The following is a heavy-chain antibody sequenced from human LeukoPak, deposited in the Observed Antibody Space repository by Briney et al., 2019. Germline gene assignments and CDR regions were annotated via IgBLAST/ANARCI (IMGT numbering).Heavy chain of an antibody. CDR1: GFSFSRYY. CDR2: LFSGGDT. J-gene: IGHJ4*01. V-gene: IGHV3-66*04. Sequence: GGSLRLSCAASGFSFSRYYMSWVRQAPGKGLEWVSVLFSGGDTYYADSVKDRFSISRDSSRETLFLQMDSLRADDTAVYYCARQGYDSGFDYWGHGTMVTVSS. D-gene: IGHD5-12*01. CDR3: ARQGYDSGFDY.